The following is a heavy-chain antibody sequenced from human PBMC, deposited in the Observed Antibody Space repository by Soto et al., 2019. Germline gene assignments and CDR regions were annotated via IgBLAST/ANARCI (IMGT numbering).Heavy chain of an antibody. CDR1: GFTVSSDW. V-gene: IGHV3-7*03. J-gene: IGHJ3*02. D-gene: IGHD1-26*01. CDR2: IKQDGSEK. CDR3: ARGIVGAWDDAFDI. Sequence: LRLSCAASGFTVSSDWMSWVRQAPGKGLEWVANIKQDGSEKYYVDSVKGRFTISRDNAKNSLYLQMNSLRAEDTAVYYCARGIVGAWDDAFDIWGQGTMVTVSS.